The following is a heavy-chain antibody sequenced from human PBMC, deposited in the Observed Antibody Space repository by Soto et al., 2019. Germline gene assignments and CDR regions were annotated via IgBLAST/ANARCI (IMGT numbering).Heavy chain of an antibody. CDR3: ARQQRRSPYVALGGFDF. CDR2: IYPGDSDT. V-gene: IGHV5-51*01. CDR1: GYRFSSYW. Sequence: GESLKISCEGSGYRFSSYWIGWVRQMPGKGLEWMGIIYPGDSDTRYSPSFQGQVTISADKSTDTAYLQWGSLKASDTAMYYCARQQRRSPYVALGGFDFWGQGTMVTVSS. D-gene: IGHD2-15*01. J-gene: IGHJ3*01.